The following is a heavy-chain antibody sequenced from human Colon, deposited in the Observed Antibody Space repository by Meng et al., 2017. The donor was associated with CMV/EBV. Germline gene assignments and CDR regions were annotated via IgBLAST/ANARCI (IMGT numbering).Heavy chain of an antibody. V-gene: IGHV3-21*04. CDR3: AKRTNFWSAYAA. CDR2: ISGTSSYI. D-gene: IGHD3-3*01. J-gene: IGHJ5*02. CDR1: GFSFTYYT. Sequence: CAASGFSFTYYTMNWVRQAPGKGLEWVATISGTSSYIYYADSVKGRFAISRDNGKDLLFLQMNSLRVEDTAVYYCAKRTNFWSAYAAWGQGTLVTVSS.